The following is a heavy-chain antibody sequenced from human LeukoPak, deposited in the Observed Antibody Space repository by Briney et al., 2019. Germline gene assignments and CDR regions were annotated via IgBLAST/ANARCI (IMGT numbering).Heavy chain of an antibody. CDR3: ARDGLAASGGWLDP. Sequence: PSETLSLTCAVYGGSFSGYYWSWIRQPPGKGLEWIGNIDHSGSTYYNPSLKSRVTISVDTSKNQFSLKVNSVTAADTAVYYCARDGLAASGGWLDPWGQGTLVTVSS. V-gene: IGHV4-34*01. CDR1: GGSFSGYY. D-gene: IGHD6-13*01. J-gene: IGHJ5*02. CDR2: IDHSGST.